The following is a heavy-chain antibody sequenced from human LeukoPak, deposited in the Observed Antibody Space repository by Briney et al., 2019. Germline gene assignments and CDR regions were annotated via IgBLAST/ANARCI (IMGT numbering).Heavy chain of an antibody. CDR1: GFTFSSYA. CDR2: ISGSGGST. CDR3: ALLSVIAFDI. Sequence: GGSLRLSCAASGFTFSSYAMSWVRQAPGKRLEWVSAISGSGGSTYYADSVKGRFTISRDNSKNTLYLQMNSLRAEDTAVYYCALLSVIAFDIWGQGTMVTVSS. J-gene: IGHJ3*02. D-gene: IGHD2-21*01. V-gene: IGHV3-23*01.